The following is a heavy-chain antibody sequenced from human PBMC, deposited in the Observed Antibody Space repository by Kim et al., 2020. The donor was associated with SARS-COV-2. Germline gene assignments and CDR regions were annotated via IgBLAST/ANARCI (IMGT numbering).Heavy chain of an antibody. CDR2: ISSSGSTI. J-gene: IGHJ6*02. D-gene: IGHD6-19*01. Sequence: GGSLRLSCAASGFTFSSYEMNWVRQAPGKGLEWVSYISSSGSTIYYADSVKGRFTISRDNAKNSLYLQMNSLRAEDTAVYYCARDGGGIAVDGTENYYGMDVWGQGTTVTVSS. V-gene: IGHV3-48*03. CDR3: ARDGGGIAVDGTENYYGMDV. CDR1: GFTFSSYE.